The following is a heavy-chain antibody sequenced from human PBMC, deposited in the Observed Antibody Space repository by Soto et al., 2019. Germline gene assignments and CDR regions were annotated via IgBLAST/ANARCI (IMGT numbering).Heavy chain of an antibody. J-gene: IGHJ6*02. V-gene: IGHV1-69*12. CDR3: ARGGSDYEGSGYYQGHV. CDR1: GGTFSNYG. D-gene: IGHD3-22*01. Sequence: QVQLVQSGAEVKKPGSSVKVSCKSSGGTFSNYGFSWVRQAPGQGLECMGVIVPIFGAEHPQKFQGRVTITADASPNTVFRDLRGLRSEDTAVYYCARGGSDYEGSGYYQGHVWGQGTTVTVSS. CDR2: IVPIFGA.